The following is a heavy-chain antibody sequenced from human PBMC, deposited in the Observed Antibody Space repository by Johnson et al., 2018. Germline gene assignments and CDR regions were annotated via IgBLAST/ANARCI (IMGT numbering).Heavy chain of an antibody. CDR3: ARAPYADFYYYMDV. J-gene: IGHJ6*03. Sequence: VQLVETGAEVKKPGASVKVSCKASGYTFTSYYMHWVRQAPGQGLEWMGIINPSGGYTSYAQKFQGRVTMTRDTSPDTLYMELSSLRSEDTAVYYCARAPYADFYYYMDVWGKGTTVTVSS. CDR1: GYTFTSYY. D-gene: IGHD4-17*01. V-gene: IGHV1-46*01. CDR2: INPSGGYT.